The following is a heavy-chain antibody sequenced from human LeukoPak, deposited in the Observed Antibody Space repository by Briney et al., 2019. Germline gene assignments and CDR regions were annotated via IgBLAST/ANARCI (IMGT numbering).Heavy chain of an antibody. D-gene: IGHD3-10*01. Sequence: GGSLRLSCAASGSTASSNYMSWFRQAPGKGLEWVSVLYSGGNTYYADSVQGRFTISRDNSRNTLYLQMNSLRVEDTAVYYCATEGFRGVLFHIWGQGTVVTVSS. CDR3: ATEGFRGVLFHI. CDR2: LYSGGNT. J-gene: IGHJ3*02. V-gene: IGHV3-66*01. CDR1: GSTASSNY.